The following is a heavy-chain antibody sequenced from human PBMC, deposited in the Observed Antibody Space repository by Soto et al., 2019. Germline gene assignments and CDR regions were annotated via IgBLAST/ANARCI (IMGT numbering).Heavy chain of an antibody. CDR3: ARGRLDPFDW. Sequence: EVQLVESGGGLVQPGGSMRLSCAASGFTFSSYWMPWVRQAPGKGLVWVSGMDPYETGIRYADSVKGRFTVSRDNAKSTWYLELDGLRAVDTVVYYCARGRLDPFDWWGQGHLVTVS. CDR2: MDPYETGI. J-gene: IGHJ4*02. D-gene: IGHD1-1*01. CDR1: GFTFSSYW. V-gene: IGHV3-74*01.